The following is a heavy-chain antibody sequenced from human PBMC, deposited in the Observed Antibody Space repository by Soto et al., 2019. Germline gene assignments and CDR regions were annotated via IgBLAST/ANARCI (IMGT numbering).Heavy chain of an antibody. CDR3: AKDLGGQGRPS. J-gene: IGHJ4*02. D-gene: IGHD3-10*01. CDR1: VFTFISYD. Sequence: GWSLRLSCASSVFTFISYDMHWVHQAPGKGLEWVAFISFDGSNKNYADSVKGRFTISRDNSKNTLYLQMNSLRTEDTAVYYCAKDLGGQGRPSWGQGTLVTVSS. CDR2: ISFDGSNK. V-gene: IGHV3-30*18.